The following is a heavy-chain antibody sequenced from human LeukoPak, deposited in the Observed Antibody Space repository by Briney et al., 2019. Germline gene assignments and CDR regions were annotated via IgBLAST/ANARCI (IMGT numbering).Heavy chain of an antibody. Sequence: AAVNVSCKASGYSFTGYYIHWVRQAPGQGLEGVGWINPNNGGTNYAQNFQGRVTMPRDTSISTAYMDLSSLISDAPAVYYCAREGGWFDPWGQGTLVTVSS. V-gene: IGHV1-2*02. D-gene: IGHD3-16*01. CDR3: AREGGWFDP. CDR2: INPNNGGT. J-gene: IGHJ5*02. CDR1: GYSFTGYY.